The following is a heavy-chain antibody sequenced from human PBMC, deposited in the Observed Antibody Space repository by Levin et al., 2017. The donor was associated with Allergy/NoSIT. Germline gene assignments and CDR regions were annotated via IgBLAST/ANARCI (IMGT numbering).Heavy chain of an antibody. CDR2: ISSSSSYT. J-gene: IGHJ3*02. Sequence: GESLKISCAASGFTFSDYYMSWIRQAPGKGLEWVSYISSSSSYTNYADSVKGRFTISRDNAKNSLYLQMNSLRAEDTAVYYCARDWELNSVSGAFDIWGQGTMVTVSS. CDR1: GFTFSDYY. CDR3: ARDWELNSVSGAFDI. D-gene: IGHD3-10*01. V-gene: IGHV3-11*05.